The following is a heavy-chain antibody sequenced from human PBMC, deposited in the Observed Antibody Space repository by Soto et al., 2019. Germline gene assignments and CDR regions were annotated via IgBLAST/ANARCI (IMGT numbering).Heavy chain of an antibody. Sequence: TRGLRSPFSGDSFNSRGGYWIWLRPQPGKGLEWIGHTYFSGSTNYNPSLKSRVTISVDTSKNQFSLRLSSVTAADTAVYFCARVPYNYYDSRKDAFDIWGQGTMVTVSS. V-gene: IGHV4-31*03. CDR2: TYFSGST. D-gene: IGHD3-22*01. CDR1: GDSFNSRGGY. CDR3: ARVPYNYYDSRKDAFDI. J-gene: IGHJ3*02.